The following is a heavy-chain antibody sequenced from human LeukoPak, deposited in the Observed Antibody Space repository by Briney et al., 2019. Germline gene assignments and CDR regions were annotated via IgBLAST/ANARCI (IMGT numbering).Heavy chain of an antibody. V-gene: IGHV3-23*01. CDR1: GFTFSSNA. Sequence: GGSLRLSCAASGFTFSSNAMGWVRQAPGKGLEWVSAISGSGGNAYYADSVKGRFIISRDNSKNRLDLQMNSLRIDDTAVYYCAKWPQYSSRWGTLDFWGLGALVTVSS. CDR2: ISGSGGNA. CDR3: AKWPQYSSRWGTLDF. D-gene: IGHD6-13*01. J-gene: IGHJ4*02.